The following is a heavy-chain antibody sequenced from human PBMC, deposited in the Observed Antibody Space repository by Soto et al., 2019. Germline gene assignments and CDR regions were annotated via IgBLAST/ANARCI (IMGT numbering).Heavy chain of an antibody. CDR1: GFTFSSYG. J-gene: IGHJ6*02. Sequence: PGGSLRLSCAASGFTFSSYGMHWVRQAPGKGLEWVAVIWYDGSNKYYADSVKGRFTISRDNSKNTLYLQMNSLRAEDTAVYYCARDGSSDYGSGSGDHGMDVWGQGTTVTVSS. V-gene: IGHV3-33*01. D-gene: IGHD3-10*01. CDR2: IWYDGSNK. CDR3: ARDGSSDYGSGSGDHGMDV.